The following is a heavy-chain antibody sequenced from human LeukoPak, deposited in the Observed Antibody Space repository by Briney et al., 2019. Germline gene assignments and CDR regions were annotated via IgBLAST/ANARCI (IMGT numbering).Heavy chain of an antibody. CDR3: AKAMTTVTHDAFDI. Sequence: GGSLRLSCAASGFTFSSYSMNWVRQAPGKGLEWVSSISSSSSYIYYADSVKGRFTISRDNAKNSLYLQMNSLRAEDTAVYYCAKAMTTVTHDAFDIWGQGTMVTVSS. V-gene: IGHV3-21*01. J-gene: IGHJ3*02. D-gene: IGHD4-17*01. CDR2: ISSSSSYI. CDR1: GFTFSSYS.